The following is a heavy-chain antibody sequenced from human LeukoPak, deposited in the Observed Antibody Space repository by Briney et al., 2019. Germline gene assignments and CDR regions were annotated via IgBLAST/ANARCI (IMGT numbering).Heavy chain of an antibody. J-gene: IGHJ3*01. CDR2: SYSGGNA. Sequence: SETLSLTCTVSGATTSAYYWSWIRQPPGKGLEWIGYSYSGGNANYNPSLKSRVTISIDTSENQFSLRLTSVTAADTAIYFCAHSKRGGGYYINAFAVWGQGALVTISS. CDR3: AHSKRGGGYYINAFAV. D-gene: IGHD1-26*01. V-gene: IGHV4-59*01. CDR1: GATTSAYY.